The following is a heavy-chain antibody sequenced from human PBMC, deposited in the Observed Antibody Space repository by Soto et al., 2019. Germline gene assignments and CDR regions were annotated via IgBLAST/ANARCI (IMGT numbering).Heavy chain of an antibody. J-gene: IGHJ4*02. CDR2: IKQDGSEK. D-gene: IGHD6-19*01. CDR1: GVTVSSYG. CDR3: AREAGYSSGWYPRDDY. Sequence: GGCLRLACAASGVTVSSYGMSGVRQAPGKGLEWVANIKQDGSEKYYVDSVKGRFTISRDNAKNSLYLQMNSLRAEDTAVYYCAREAGYSSGWYPRDDYWGQGTLVTVSS. V-gene: IGHV3-7*05.